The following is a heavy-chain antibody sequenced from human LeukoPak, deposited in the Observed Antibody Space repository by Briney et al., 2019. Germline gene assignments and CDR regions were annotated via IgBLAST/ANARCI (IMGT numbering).Heavy chain of an antibody. J-gene: IGHJ4*02. V-gene: IGHV1-18*01. CDR3: ATALPPNVWGSYRAYCFDY. Sequence: ASVKVSCKASGYTFTGYGISWVRQAPGQGLEWMGWISAYNGNTNYAQKLQGRVTMTTDTSTSTAYMELSSLRSEDTAVYYCATALPPNVWGSYRAYCFDYWGQGTLVTVSS. CDR1: GYTFTGYG. D-gene: IGHD3-16*02. CDR2: ISAYNGNT.